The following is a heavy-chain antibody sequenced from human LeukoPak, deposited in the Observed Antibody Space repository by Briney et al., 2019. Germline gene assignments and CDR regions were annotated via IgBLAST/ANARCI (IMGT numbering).Heavy chain of an antibody. Sequence: GGSLRLSCAASGFSFSTYWMHWVRQASGKGLVWVSRINTDGSSISYADSVKGRFIISRDNAKNTLHLQLDSLRVEDTAIYYCVRGYSGAYRIDYWGQGTLVTVSS. CDR2: INTDGSSI. D-gene: IGHD5-12*01. V-gene: IGHV3-74*01. CDR3: VRGYSGAYRIDY. CDR1: GFSFSTYW. J-gene: IGHJ4*02.